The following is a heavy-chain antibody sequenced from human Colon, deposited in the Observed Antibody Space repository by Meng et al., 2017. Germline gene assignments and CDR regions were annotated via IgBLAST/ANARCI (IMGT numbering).Heavy chain of an antibody. V-gene: IGHV4-38-2*02. J-gene: IGHJ4*02. D-gene: IGHD3-9*01. CDR1: GYSISSGYY. CDR2: IYHSGTT. CDR3: AARGRDDILTGYTDYFFDF. Sequence: ETLSLTCTVSGYSISSGYYWGWIRQPPGKGQEWIGSIYHSGTTYYNPSLKSRVTISKDTSKNQFSLKLSSVTAADTAVYYCAARGRDDILTGYTDYFFDFWGQGTLVTVSS.